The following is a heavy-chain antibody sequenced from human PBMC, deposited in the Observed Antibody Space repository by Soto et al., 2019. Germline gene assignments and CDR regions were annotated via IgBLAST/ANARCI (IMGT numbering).Heavy chain of an antibody. Sequence: ASVKVSCKASGYAFNRYGLTWVRQAPGQGLEWMGWISAYNGNTNYAQNLQGRVTMTTDTSTSTAYMELRNLNSDDTAVYYCARSYCSTSTCHSYWFDPWGQGTLVTVSS. J-gene: IGHJ5*02. CDR2: ISAYNGNT. V-gene: IGHV1-18*04. D-gene: IGHD2-2*02. CDR3: ARSYCSTSTCHSYWFDP. CDR1: GYAFNRYG.